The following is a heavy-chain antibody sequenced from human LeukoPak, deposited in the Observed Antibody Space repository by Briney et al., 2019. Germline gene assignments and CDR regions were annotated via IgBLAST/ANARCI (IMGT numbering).Heavy chain of an antibody. V-gene: IGHV4-38-2*02. CDR3: ARAEQLVSYYFDY. CDR2: IYHSGST. J-gene: IGHJ4*02. D-gene: IGHD6-13*01. Sequence: SETLSLTCTVSGYSISSGYYWGWIRQPPGKGLEWIGSIYHSGSTYYNPSLKSRVTISVDTSKNQFSLKLSSVTAADTAVYYCARAEQLVSYYFDYWGQGTLVTVSS. CDR1: GYSISSGYY.